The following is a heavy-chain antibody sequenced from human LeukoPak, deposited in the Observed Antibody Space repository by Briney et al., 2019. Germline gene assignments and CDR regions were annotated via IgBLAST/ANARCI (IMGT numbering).Heavy chain of an antibody. CDR2: ISAYNGNT. J-gene: IGHJ3*02. D-gene: IGHD6-19*01. V-gene: IGHV1-18*04. Sequence: ASVKVSCKASGYTFTSYGISWVRQAAGQGLEWMGWISAYNGNTNYAQKLQGRVTMTTDTSTSTAYMELRSLRSDDTAVYYCARDRWGSSGWYDDAFDIWGQGTMVTVSS. CDR3: ARDRWGSSGWYDDAFDI. CDR1: GYTFTSYG.